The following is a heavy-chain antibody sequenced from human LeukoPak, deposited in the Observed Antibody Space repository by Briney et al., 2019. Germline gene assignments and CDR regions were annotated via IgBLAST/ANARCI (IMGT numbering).Heavy chain of an antibody. CDR3: ARSQYSTGLFDF. CDR2: IYHSGST. V-gene: IGHV4-59*01. CDR1: GGSISSYY. D-gene: IGHD6-25*01. J-gene: IGHJ4*02. Sequence: PETLSLTCTVSGGSISSYYWNWIRQPPGKGLEWIGYIYHSGSTKYKTSLRSRVTISEDKSKNQYSLNLRSMTAADTAVYYCARSQYSTGLFDFWGQGTLVTVSS.